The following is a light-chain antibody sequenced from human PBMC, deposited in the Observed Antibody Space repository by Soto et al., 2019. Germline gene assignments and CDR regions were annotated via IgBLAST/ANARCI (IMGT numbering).Light chain of an antibody. Sequence: ECGLPQSPVTLSLSPGEKATLSCRASQSVSNNYLAWYQQKAGQAPRLLIYGASNRATGIPDRFSGSGSGTDFTLTISRLEPEDFAVYYCQQYGSSGTFGQGTKVDIK. CDR2: GAS. CDR1: QSVSNNY. CDR3: QQYGSSGT. V-gene: IGKV3-20*01. J-gene: IGKJ1*01.